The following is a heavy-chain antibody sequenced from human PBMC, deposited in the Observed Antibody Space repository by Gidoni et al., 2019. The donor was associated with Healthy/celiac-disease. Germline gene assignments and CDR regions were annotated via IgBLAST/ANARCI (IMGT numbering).Heavy chain of an antibody. V-gene: IGHV3-23*01. CDR3: AKASVDIVATILDY. CDR1: GFTFSSYA. CDR2: ISGSGGST. D-gene: IGHD5-12*01. Sequence: EVQLLESGGGLVQPGGSLRLSCVASGFTFSSYAMSWVRQAPGKGLEWVSAISGSGGSTYYADSVKGRFTISRDNSKNTLYLQMNSLRAEDTAVYYCAKASVDIVATILDYWGQGTLVTVSS. J-gene: IGHJ4*02.